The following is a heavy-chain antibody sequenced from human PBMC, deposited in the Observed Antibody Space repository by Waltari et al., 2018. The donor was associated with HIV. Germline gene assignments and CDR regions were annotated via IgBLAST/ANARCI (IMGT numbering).Heavy chain of an antibody. CDR3: ARLGSLSITGIPFDP. Sequence: QVQLQQWGAGLLKPSETLSLTCAVYGGSFSGYYWSWIRQPPGKGLEWIGEINHSGSTNYNPSLKSRVTISIDTSKNQFSLKLSSVTAADTAVYYCARLGSLSITGIPFDPWGQGTLVTVSS. CDR1: GGSFSGYY. V-gene: IGHV4-34*01. J-gene: IGHJ5*02. CDR2: INHSGST. D-gene: IGHD1-20*01.